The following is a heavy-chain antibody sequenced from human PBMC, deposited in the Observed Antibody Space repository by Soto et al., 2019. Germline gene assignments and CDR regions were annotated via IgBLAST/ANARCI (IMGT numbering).Heavy chain of an antibody. J-gene: IGHJ4*02. CDR2: ISSSSSYI. D-gene: IGHD2-2*01. V-gene: IGHV3-21*01. CDR3: ARAPPDIVVVPAAMNFDY. Sequence: LRLSCAASEFTFSSYSMNWVRQAPGKGLEWVSSISSSSSYIYYADSVKGRFTISRDNAKNSLYLQMNSLRAEDTAVYYCARAPPDIVVVPAAMNFDYWGQGTLVTVSS. CDR1: EFTFSSYS.